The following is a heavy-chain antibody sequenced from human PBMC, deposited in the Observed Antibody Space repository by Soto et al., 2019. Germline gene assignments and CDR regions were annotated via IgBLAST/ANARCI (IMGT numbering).Heavy chain of an antibody. V-gene: IGHV3-74*01. D-gene: IGHD2-8*01. CDR1: GFTFSGDW. J-gene: IGHJ4*02. Sequence: EVQLVESGGALVQPGGSLRLSCAASGFTFSGDWMHWIRQPPGKGLVWVSCIGHDGSRTRYADSMKGRFTISRDNAKNELYLQMTSLRAEDTAVYYCVRENRVSNMGLRAWGRGILVIVSS. CDR2: IGHDGSRT. CDR3: VRENRVSNMGLRA.